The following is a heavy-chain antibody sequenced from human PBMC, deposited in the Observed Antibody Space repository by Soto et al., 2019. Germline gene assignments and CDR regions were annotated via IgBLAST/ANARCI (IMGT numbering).Heavy chain of an antibody. D-gene: IGHD2-21*02. V-gene: IGHV3-7*01. CDR1: GFALSSYW. Sequence: PGGSLRLSCAASGFALSSYWMSWVRQVPGKGLEGVANIKQDGSAKFYVDSVKGRFTISRDNAQNSLSLEMNSVRAEDTAVYYCARHSCVGDCAPDYRGKGTLVTVSS. J-gene: IGHJ4*02. CDR3: ARHSCVGDCAPDY. CDR2: IKQDGSAK.